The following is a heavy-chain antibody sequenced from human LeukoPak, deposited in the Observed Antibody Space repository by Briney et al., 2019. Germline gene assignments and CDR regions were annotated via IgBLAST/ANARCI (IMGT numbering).Heavy chain of an antibody. V-gene: IGHV3-64*01. CDR3: ATAPYMTDDAFDI. CDR1: GFTFSSYA. CDR2: ISSNGGST. J-gene: IGHJ3*02. Sequence: GGSLRLSCAASGFTFSSYAMHWVRQAPGKGLEYVSAISSNGGSTYYANSVKGRFTISRDNSKNTLYLQMNSLRAEDTAVYYCATAPYMTDDAFDIWGQGTMVTVSS. D-gene: IGHD3-16*01.